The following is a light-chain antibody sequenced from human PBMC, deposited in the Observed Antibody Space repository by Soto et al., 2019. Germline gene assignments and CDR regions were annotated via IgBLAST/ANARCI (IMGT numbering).Light chain of an antibody. J-gene: IGLJ3*02. CDR3: QTWGTGPRV. CDR1: STDVGAYNY. CDR2: EVT. Sequence: QSALTQPPSASGSPGQSVTISCTGTSTDVGAYNYVSWYQQHPGKAPKLMIYEVTKRPSGVPDRFSGSKSGNTASLTVSGLQTEDEADYYCQTWGTGPRVFGGGTKLTVL. V-gene: IGLV2-8*01.